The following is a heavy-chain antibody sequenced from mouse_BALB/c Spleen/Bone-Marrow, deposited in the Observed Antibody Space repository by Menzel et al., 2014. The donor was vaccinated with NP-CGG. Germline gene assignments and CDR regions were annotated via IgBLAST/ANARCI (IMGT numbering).Heavy chain of an antibody. CDR1: GYTFTSYY. CDR3: TRSNGNWFAY. V-gene: IGHV1S81*02. D-gene: IGHD2-1*01. CDR2: INPSNGGT. J-gene: IGHJ3*01. Sequence: VQLQQSGAELVKPGASVKLSCKASGYTFTSYYKYWVKQRPGQGLEWIGEINPSNGGTNFNEKFKNKATLTVDKSSSTAYMQLSSLIFEDSAVYYCTRSNGNWFAYWGQGTLVTVSA.